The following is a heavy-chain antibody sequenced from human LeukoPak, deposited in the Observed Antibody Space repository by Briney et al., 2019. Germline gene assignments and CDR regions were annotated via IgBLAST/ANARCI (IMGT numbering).Heavy chain of an antibody. Sequence: SETLSLTCTASGGSISSYYWSWIRQPPGKGLEWIGYIYYSGSTNYNPSLKSRVTISVDTSKNQFSLKLSSVTAADTAVYYCARDFGYSGYDPLRYYYYGMDVWGQGTTVTVSS. CDR1: GGSISSYY. D-gene: IGHD5-12*01. CDR2: IYYSGST. J-gene: IGHJ6*02. CDR3: ARDFGYSGYDPLRYYYYGMDV. V-gene: IGHV4-59*01.